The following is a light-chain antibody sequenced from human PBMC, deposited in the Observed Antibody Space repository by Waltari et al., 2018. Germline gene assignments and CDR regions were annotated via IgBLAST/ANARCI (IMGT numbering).Light chain of an antibody. J-gene: IGLJ1*01. CDR3: QAWDTSTALYV. V-gene: IGLV3-1*01. CDR1: KLGDKF. Sequence: SYDLTQPPSVSVSPGQTATITCPGHKLGDKFAFWYQQKPGQSPVLVIYQDYKRPSGIPERFSGSNSGNTATLTISGTQPMDEADYYCQAWDTSTALYVFGPGTKVTVL. CDR2: QDY.